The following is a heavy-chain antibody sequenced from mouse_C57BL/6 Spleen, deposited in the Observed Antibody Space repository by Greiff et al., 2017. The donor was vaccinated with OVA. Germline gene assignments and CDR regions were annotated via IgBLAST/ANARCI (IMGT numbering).Heavy chain of an antibody. Sequence: VQLQQPGAELVMPGASVKLSCKASGYTFTSYWMHWVKQRPGQGLEWIGEIDPSDSYTNYNQKFKGKSTLTVDKSSSTAYMQLSSLTSEDSAVYYCARKSITTVVAPGYFDDWGQGTTLTVSS. CDR3: ARKSITTVVAPGYFDD. J-gene: IGHJ2*01. V-gene: IGHV1-69*01. CDR2: IDPSDSYT. CDR1: GYTFTSYW. D-gene: IGHD1-1*01.